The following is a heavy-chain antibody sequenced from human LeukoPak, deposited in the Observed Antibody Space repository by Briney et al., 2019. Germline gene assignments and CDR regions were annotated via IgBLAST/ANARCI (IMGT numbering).Heavy chain of an antibody. CDR3: ARAPRPFDYDSGGYY. D-gene: IGHD3-22*01. Sequence: TGGSLRLSCAASGFTFSSYSMNWVRQAPGKGLEWVSSISSSSSYIYYADSVKGRFTISRDNAKNSLYLQMNSLRAEDTAVYYCARAPRPFDYDSGGYYWGQGTLVTVSS. J-gene: IGHJ4*02. V-gene: IGHV3-21*01. CDR2: ISSSSSYI. CDR1: GFTFSSYS.